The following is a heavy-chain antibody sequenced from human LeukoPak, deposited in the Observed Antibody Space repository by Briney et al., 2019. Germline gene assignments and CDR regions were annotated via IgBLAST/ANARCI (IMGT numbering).Heavy chain of an antibody. CDR3: TGSSSGDYYYYYGMDV. J-gene: IGHJ6*02. D-gene: IGHD2-15*01. Sequence: GGSLKLSCAASGFTFSDSAMHWVRQASGKGLEWVGRIRSKANSYATAYAASVKGRFTISRDDSKNTAYLQMNSLKTEDTAVYYCTGSSSGDYYYYYGMDVWGQGTTVTVSS. CDR1: GFTFSDSA. CDR2: IRSKANSYAT. V-gene: IGHV3-73*01.